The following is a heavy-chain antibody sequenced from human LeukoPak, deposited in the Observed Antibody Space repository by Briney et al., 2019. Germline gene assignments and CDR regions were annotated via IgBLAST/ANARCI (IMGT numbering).Heavy chain of an antibody. J-gene: IGHJ2*01. CDR3: ARPSRLHGHKALAAGKAGWYFDL. D-gene: IGHD6-13*01. V-gene: IGHV3-21*01. Sequence: GGSLRLSCAASGFTFSSYSMNWVRQAPGKGLEWVSSISSSSSYIYYADSVKGRFTISRDNAKNSLYLQMNSLRAEDTAVYYCARPSRLHGHKALAAGKAGWYFDLWGRGTLVTVSS. CDR1: GFTFSSYS. CDR2: ISSSSSYI.